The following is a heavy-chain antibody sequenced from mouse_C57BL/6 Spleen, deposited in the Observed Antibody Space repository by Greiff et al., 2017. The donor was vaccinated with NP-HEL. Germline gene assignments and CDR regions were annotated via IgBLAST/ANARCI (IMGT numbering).Heavy chain of an antibody. CDR3: ARDRSLLGPFAY. V-gene: IGHV5-4*01. D-gene: IGHD4-1*01. Sequence: EVMLVESGGGLVKPGGSLKLSCAASGFTFSSYAISWVRQTPEKRLEWVATISDGGSYTYYPDNVKGRFTISRDNAKNNLYLQMSHLKSEDTAMYYCARDRSLLGPFAYWGQGTLVTVSA. CDR2: ISDGGSYT. CDR1: GFTFSSYA. J-gene: IGHJ3*01.